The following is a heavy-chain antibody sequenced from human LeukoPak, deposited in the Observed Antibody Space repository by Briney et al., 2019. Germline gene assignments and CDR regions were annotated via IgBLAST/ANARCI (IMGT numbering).Heavy chain of an antibody. Sequence: GGSLRLSCAASGFTFSSYSMNWVRQAPGKGLEWVAVISYDGSNKYYADSVKGRFTISRDNSKNTLYLQMNSLRAEDTAVYYCARLRYFDWFLFWFDPWGQGTLVTVSS. CDR3: ARLRYFDWFLFWFDP. V-gene: IGHV3-30*03. D-gene: IGHD3-9*01. CDR1: GFTFSSYS. CDR2: ISYDGSNK. J-gene: IGHJ5*02.